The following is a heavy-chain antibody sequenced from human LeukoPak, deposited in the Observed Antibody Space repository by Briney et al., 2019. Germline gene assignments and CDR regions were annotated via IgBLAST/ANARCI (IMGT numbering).Heavy chain of an antibody. CDR2: INAGNGNK. CDR1: GYTFTSYA. D-gene: IGHD3-9*01. V-gene: IGHV1-3*01. Sequence: ASVKVSCKASGYTFTSYAMHWVRQAPGQRLEWMGWINAGNGNKKYSQKFQGRVTITRDTSASTAYMELSSLRSEDTAVYYCARPYYDILTGYYTYYFDYWGQGTLVTVSS. CDR3: ARPYYDILTGYYTYYFDY. J-gene: IGHJ4*02.